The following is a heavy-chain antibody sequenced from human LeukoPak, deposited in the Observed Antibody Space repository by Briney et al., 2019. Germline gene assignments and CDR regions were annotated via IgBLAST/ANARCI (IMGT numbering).Heavy chain of an antibody. CDR2: IYYSGST. J-gene: IGHJ4*02. V-gene: IGHV4-30-4*08. D-gene: IGHD6-6*01. CDR3: ARGFGVGPLRGIAARPPQDY. Sequence: PSQTLSLTCTVSGGSISGGDYYWSWIRQPPGKGLEWIGYIYYSGSTYYNPSLKSRVTISVDTSKNQFSLKLSSVTAADTAVYYCARGFGVGPLRGIAARPPQDYWGQGTLVTVSS. CDR1: GGSISGGDYY.